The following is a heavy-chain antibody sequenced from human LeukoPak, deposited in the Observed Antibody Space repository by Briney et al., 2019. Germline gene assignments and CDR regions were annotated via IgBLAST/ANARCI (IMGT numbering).Heavy chain of an antibody. V-gene: IGHV3-30*03. J-gene: IGHJ5*02. CDR2: ISHDGGNK. CDR3: SGYNWFDP. Sequence: GRSLRLSCAASGFTFSSYGMHWVRQAPGKGLEWVAVISHDGGNKYYADSVKGRFTISRGNSKNTLYLQMNSLRAEDTAVYYCSGYNWFDPWGQGTLVTVSS. CDR1: GFTFSSYG. D-gene: IGHD3-22*01.